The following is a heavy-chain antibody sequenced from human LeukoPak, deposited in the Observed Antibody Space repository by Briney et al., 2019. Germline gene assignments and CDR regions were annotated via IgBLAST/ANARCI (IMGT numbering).Heavy chain of an antibody. D-gene: IGHD3-10*01. Sequence: GTSLRLSCVASGFTFSTYAIHWVRQAPGKGLEWGAVVSKDGNTKYYADSVKGRFTISRDNSKNTVYLQMNSLRTEDTSVYYCARGIQPPKYYGSGSDTFDIWGQGTMVTVSS. J-gene: IGHJ3*02. CDR3: ARGIQPPKYYGSGSDTFDI. CDR2: VSKDGNTK. V-gene: IGHV3-30*04. CDR1: GFTFSTYA.